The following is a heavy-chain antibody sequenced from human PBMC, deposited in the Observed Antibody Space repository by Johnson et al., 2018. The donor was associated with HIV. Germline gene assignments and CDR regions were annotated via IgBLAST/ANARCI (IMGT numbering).Heavy chain of an antibody. CDR3: AKAIGDAFDI. D-gene: IGHD2/OR15-2a*01. CDR2: IWYDGSNT. Sequence: QVQLVESGGGVVQPGRSLRLSCAASGFTFSSYGMHWVRQAPGKGLEWVAVIWYDGSNTYYADSVKGRFTISRDNSKNTLYLQMNSLRAEDTAVYYCAKAIGDAFDIWGQGTMVTVSS. CDR1: GFTFSSYG. V-gene: IGHV3-33*06. J-gene: IGHJ3*02.